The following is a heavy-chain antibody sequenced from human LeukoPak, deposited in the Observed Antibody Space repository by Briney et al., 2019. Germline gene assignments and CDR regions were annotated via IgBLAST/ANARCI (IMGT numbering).Heavy chain of an antibody. CDR2: ITASSTAI. CDR1: GFTFNTYT. V-gene: IGHV3-21*01. CDR3: ARTYYDILTGYNPYFDY. Sequence: PGGSLRLSCAASGFTFNTYTMNWVRQAPGKGLEWVSSITASSTAIYSADSVKGRFTISRDNAKNFLCLQMNSLRAEDTAVYYCARTYYDILTGYNPYFDYWGQGILVTVSS. D-gene: IGHD3-9*01. J-gene: IGHJ4*02.